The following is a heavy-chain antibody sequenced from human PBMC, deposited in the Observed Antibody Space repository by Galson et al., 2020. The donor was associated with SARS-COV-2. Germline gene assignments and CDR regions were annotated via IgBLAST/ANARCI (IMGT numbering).Heavy chain of an antibody. Sequence: GESLKISCAASGFTFSSYWMSWVRQAPGKGLEWVANIKQDGSEKYYVDSVKGRFTISRDNAKNSLYLQMNSLRAEDTAVYYCARDYYDSSGSDGFDYWGQGTLVTVSS. J-gene: IGHJ4*02. V-gene: IGHV3-7*01. CDR2: IKQDGSEK. CDR3: ARDYYDSSGSDGFDY. CDR1: GFTFSSYW. D-gene: IGHD3-22*01.